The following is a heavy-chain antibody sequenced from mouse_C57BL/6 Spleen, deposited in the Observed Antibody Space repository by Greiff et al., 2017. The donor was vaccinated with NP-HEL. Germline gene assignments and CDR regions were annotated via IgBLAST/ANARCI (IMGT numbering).Heavy chain of an antibody. J-gene: IGHJ4*01. CDR1: GYTFTSYT. CDR3: ARAYSNTGYAMDY. CDR2: INPSSGYT. Sequence: QVQLQQSGAELARPGASVKMSCKASGYTFTSYTMHWVNQRPGQGLEWIGYINPSSGYTKYNQKFKDKATVTADESSSTAYMQLSSLTSEYSAVYYCARAYSNTGYAMDYWGQGTSVTVSS. D-gene: IGHD2-5*01. V-gene: IGHV1-4*01.